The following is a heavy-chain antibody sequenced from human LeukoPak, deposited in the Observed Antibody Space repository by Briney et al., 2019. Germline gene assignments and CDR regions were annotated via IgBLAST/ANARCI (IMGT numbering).Heavy chain of an antibody. V-gene: IGHV4-61*02. Sequence: SETLSLTCTVSGGSISSGSYYWSWIRQPAGKGLEWIGRIYTSGSTNYNPSLKSRVTISVDTSKNQFSLKLSSVTAADTAVYYCARIPYDSSGYYHSYYMDVWGKGTTVTVSS. D-gene: IGHD3-22*01. CDR1: GGSISSGSYY. J-gene: IGHJ6*03. CDR2: IYTSGST. CDR3: ARIPYDSSGYYHSYYMDV.